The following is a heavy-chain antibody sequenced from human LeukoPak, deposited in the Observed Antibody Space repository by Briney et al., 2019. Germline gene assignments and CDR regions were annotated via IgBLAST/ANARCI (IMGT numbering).Heavy chain of an antibody. CDR1: GGSISSGDYY. Sequence: PSQTLSLTCTVSGGSISSGDYYWSWIRQPPGKAPAWIGYLYYSGSTYYNPSLKSRVTISVDTSKNQFSLKLSSVTAADTAVYYCARAPLTIFGVVMPFDPWGQGTLVTVSS. CDR2: LYYSGST. J-gene: IGHJ5*02. V-gene: IGHV4-30-4*01. D-gene: IGHD3-3*01. CDR3: ARAPLTIFGVVMPFDP.